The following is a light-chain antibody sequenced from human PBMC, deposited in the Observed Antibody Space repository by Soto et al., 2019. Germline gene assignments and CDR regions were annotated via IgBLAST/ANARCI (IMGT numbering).Light chain of an antibody. V-gene: IGKV3-15*01. CDR3: QRFNRWPLA. J-gene: IGKJ4*01. CDR1: HSVGST. CDR2: DTY. Sequence: EIVLTQSPAALSVSPGERATLSCWASHSVGSTLNWYQQKPGQAPRLLLYDTYIRATGIPARFSGSGSGTEFTLTIASLQSEDFGVYYCQRFNRWPLAFGGGTKVEI.